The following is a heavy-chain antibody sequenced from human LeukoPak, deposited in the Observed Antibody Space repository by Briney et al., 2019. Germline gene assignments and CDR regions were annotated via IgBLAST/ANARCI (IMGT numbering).Heavy chain of an antibody. CDR3: AKAAYDCSSTSCYGPGGFDP. CDR2: ISYDGSNK. CDR1: GFTFSSYG. V-gene: IGHV3-30*18. Sequence: GGSLRLSCAASGFTFSSYGMHWVRQAPGKGLEWVAVISYDGSNKYYADPVKGRFTISRDNSKNTLYLQMNSLRAEDTAVYYCAKAAYDCSSTSCYGPGGFDPWGQGTLVTVSS. J-gene: IGHJ5*02. D-gene: IGHD2-2*01.